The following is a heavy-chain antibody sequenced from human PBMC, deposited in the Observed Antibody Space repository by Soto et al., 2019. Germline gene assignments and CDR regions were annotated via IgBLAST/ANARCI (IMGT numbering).Heavy chain of an antibody. CDR2: ISWDGETT. J-gene: IGHJ4*02. Sequence: EVQLVESGGGLVQPGGSLRLSCAASGFTFDDHNMYWVRQVSGKGLEWVSLISWDGETTYYADSVKGRFTISRVNSKNSLYLQLNALTTEDSGLYYCASSQGDYWGQGTLVTVPS. CDR3: ASSQGDY. V-gene: IGHV3-43*01. CDR1: GFTFDDHN. D-gene: IGHD6-6*01.